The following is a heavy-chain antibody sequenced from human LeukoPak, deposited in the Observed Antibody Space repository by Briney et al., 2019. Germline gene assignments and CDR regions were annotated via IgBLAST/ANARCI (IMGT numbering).Heavy chain of an antibody. D-gene: IGHD1-7*01. Sequence: GGSLRLSCAASGFTFSSYSMNWVRQAPGKGLEWVSHISSSSSTIYYADSVKGRFTISRDNAKNSLYLQMNGLRAEDTAAYYCARGATDTTRWFDPWGQGTLVTVSS. CDR2: ISSSSSTI. CDR3: ARGATDTTRWFDP. J-gene: IGHJ5*02. V-gene: IGHV3-48*01. CDR1: GFTFSSYS.